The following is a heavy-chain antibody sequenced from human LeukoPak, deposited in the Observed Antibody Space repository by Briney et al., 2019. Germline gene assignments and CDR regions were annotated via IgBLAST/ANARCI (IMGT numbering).Heavy chain of an antibody. CDR3: ARGGNSWYFGL. J-gene: IGHJ2*01. V-gene: IGHV4-34*01. CDR2: IDHSGST. D-gene: IGHD1-14*01. Sequence: SETLSLTCAVQGASLRGSYWSWIRQPPGKGLQWIGQIDHSGSTHSIPSLKSRVTISLDTSQSQVSLKVNSVTAADTAVCFCARGGNSWYFGLWGRGTLVTVSS. CDR1: GASLRGSY.